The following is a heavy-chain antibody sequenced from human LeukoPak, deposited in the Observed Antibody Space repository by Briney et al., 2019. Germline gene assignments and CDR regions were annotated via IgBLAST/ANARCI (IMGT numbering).Heavy chain of an antibody. CDR3: ARAGGFDY. D-gene: IGHD3-16*01. V-gene: IGHV3-30-3*01. Sequence: GGSLRLSCAASGFTFSSYAMSWVRQAPGKGLEWVAVISYDGSNKYYADSVKGRFTISRDNSKNTLYLQMNSLRAEDTAVYYCARAGGFDYWGQGTLVTVSS. CDR2: ISYDGSNK. CDR1: GFTFSSYA. J-gene: IGHJ4*02.